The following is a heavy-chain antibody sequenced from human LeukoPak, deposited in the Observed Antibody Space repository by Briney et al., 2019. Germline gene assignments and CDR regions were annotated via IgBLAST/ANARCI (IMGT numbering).Heavy chain of an antibody. CDR1: GASISSDHW. Sequence: NPSETLSLTCAVSGASISSDHWWTWVRQPPGKGLEWIGEIHESGRTNYSPSLKSRVTFSVDKSRNQVSLRLNSVTAADTAVYYCARLERDILTGYLKFDYWGQGILVTVSS. D-gene: IGHD3-9*01. J-gene: IGHJ4*02. V-gene: IGHV4-4*02. CDR2: IHESGRT. CDR3: ARLERDILTGYLKFDY.